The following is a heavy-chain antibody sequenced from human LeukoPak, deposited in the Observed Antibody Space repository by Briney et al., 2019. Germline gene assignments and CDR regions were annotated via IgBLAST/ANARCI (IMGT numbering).Heavy chain of an antibody. V-gene: IGHV4-39*01. J-gene: IGHJ4*02. Sequence: SLSLTCTVSGGSISSSTYYWGWIRQPPGKGLEWIGSIYYSGSSYYNPSLKSRVTISVDTSKNQFSLKLSSVTAADTAVYYCAGSTEYSSSFYVIWGQGTLVTVSS. CDR2: IYYSGSS. CDR1: GGSISSSTYY. CDR3: AGSTEYSSSFYVI. D-gene: IGHD6-13*01.